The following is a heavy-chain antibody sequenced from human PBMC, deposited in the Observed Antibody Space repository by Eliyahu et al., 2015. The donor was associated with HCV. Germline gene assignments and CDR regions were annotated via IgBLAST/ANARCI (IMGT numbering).Heavy chain of an antibody. CDR3: AKSVSFDY. CDR2: ISYDGSNK. CDR1: GFTFSXYA. J-gene: IGHJ4*02. V-gene: IGHV3-30-3*01. Sequence: QVQLVEPGGGVVQPGXSLXXSXAASGFTFSXYAMHWVRQAPGKGLEWVAVISYDGSNKYYADSVKGRFTISRDNSKNTLYLQMNSLRAEDTAVYYCAKSVSFDYWGQGTLVTVSS.